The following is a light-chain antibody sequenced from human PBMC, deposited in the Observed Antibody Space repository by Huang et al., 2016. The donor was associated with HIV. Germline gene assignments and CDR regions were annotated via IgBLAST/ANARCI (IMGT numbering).Light chain of an antibody. V-gene: IGKV3-11*01. CDR2: EAS. J-gene: IGKJ2*01. CDR1: QSVTNF. CDR3: QQRNDWPPYT. Sequence: EVVLTQSPATLSLSPGERSTLSCRASQSVTNFLAWYQQKPGQPPRLLIYEASTRATGIPPRVSGRGSGTDFTRTISSLEPEDFAVYYCQQRNDWPPYTFGQGTRLEIK.